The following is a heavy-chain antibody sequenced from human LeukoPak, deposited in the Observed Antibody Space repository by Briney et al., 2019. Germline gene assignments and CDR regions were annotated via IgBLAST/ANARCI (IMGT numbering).Heavy chain of an antibody. V-gene: IGHV3-11*01. CDR2: ISSSGSTI. CDR3: ARAEGYYDILTGYYASYYFDY. Sequence: PGGSLRLSCAASGFTFSDYYMSWICQAPGKGLEWVSYISSSGSTIYYADSVKGRFTISRDNAKNSLYLQMNSLRAEDTAVYYCARAEGYYDILTGYYASYYFDYWGQGTLVTVSS. CDR1: GFTFSDYY. J-gene: IGHJ4*02. D-gene: IGHD3-9*01.